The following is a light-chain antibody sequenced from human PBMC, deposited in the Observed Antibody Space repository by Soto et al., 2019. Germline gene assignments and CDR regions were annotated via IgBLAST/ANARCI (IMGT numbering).Light chain of an antibody. CDR3: QSYDSSLSGWV. Sequence: QSVLTQPPSVSGAPGQRVTISCTGSSSNIGAGYDVHWYQQLPGTAPKLLIHGNSKRPSGVPDRFSGSKSGSSASLAIPGLHAEDEADYYCQSYDSSLSGWVFGGGTNLTVL. V-gene: IGLV1-40*01. CDR1: SSNIGAGYD. CDR2: GNS. J-gene: IGLJ3*02.